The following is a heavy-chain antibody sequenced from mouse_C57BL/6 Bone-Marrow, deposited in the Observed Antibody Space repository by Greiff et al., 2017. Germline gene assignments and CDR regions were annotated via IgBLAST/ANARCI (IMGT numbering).Heavy chain of an antibody. CDR3: ARGYGYDYAMDY. V-gene: IGHV1-39*01. D-gene: IGHD2-2*01. Sequence: EVQLVESGPELVKPGASVKISCKASGYSFTDYYMNWVKQSTGKSLEWIGVINPNYGTTSYNQKFKGKATLTVDQSSSTAYMQLNSLTSVDSAVYYCARGYGYDYAMDYWGQGTSVTVSS. CDR1: GYSFTDYY. J-gene: IGHJ4*01. CDR2: INPNYGTT.